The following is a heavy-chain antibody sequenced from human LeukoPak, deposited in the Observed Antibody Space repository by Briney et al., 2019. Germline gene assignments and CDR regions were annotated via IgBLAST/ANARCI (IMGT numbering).Heavy chain of an antibody. V-gene: IGHV3-23*01. J-gene: IGHJ4*02. D-gene: IGHD5-24*01. CDR2: ISDGGSST. Sequence: GGTLRLSCAASEFTFSTYGMSWVRQAPGKGLEWVSAISDGGSSTYYADSVKGRFIISRDNSKNTVYLQMNSLSAEDAAVYYCVKDDGWVQYANWGQGTLVTVSS. CDR1: EFTFSTYG. CDR3: VKDDGWVQYAN.